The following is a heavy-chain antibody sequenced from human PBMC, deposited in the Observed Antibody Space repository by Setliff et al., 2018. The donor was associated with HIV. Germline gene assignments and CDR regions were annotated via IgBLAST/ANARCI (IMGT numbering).Heavy chain of an antibody. CDR1: SGSVSGYY. J-gene: IGHJ6*03. CDR2: IHSSGST. V-gene: IGHV4-59*08. D-gene: IGHD3-16*01. Sequence: SETLSLTCSVSSGSVSGYYWGWIRQPPGKKLEWIGYIHSSGSTIYSASLKSRVSISVDTSKNQVSLRLSSVTAADTAVHHCSRGSYYMDVWGKGTTVTVSS. CDR3: SRGSYYMDV.